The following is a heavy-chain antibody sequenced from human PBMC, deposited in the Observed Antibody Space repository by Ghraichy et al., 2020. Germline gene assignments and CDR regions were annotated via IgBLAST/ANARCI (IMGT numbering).Heavy chain of an antibody. V-gene: IGHV1-18*04. CDR2: VSGYNGNT. Sequence: ASVKVSCKASGYTFTSYGISWVRQAPGQGLEWMGWVSGYNGNTNYTQKLQGRVTMTTDTSTSTAYMELRSLKSDDTAVYYCARDPNFYDSSDYPPVYYFGYWGQGTLVTVSS. CDR3: ARDPNFYDSSDYPPVYYFGY. D-gene: IGHD3-22*01. J-gene: IGHJ4*02. CDR1: GYTFTSYG.